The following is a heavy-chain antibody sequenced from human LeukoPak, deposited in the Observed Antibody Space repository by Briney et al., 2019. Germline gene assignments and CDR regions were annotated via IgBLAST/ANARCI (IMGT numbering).Heavy chain of an antibody. CDR3: ARDRGNLREDTFDI. Sequence: ASVKVSCKASGYSSTNYGISWVRQAPGQGLEWMGWIHIYRGNTNYAQKFQGRVTFTRDVSTNIVYMELSSLRSEDTAMYYCARDRGNLREDTFDIWGQGTMVTVPS. D-gene: IGHD3-16*01. J-gene: IGHJ3*02. CDR2: IHIYRGNT. V-gene: IGHV1-18*01. CDR1: GYSSTNYG.